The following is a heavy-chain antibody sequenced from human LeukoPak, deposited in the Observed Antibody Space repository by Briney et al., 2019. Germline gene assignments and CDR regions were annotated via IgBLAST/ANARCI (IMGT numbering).Heavy chain of an antibody. CDR2: IRYDGSNK. D-gene: IGHD6-13*01. J-gene: IGHJ4*02. V-gene: IGHV3-30*02. CDR3: AKEDQGYSSSWDPFDY. Sequence: PGGSLRLSCAASGFTFSSYGMHWVRQAPGKGLEWVAFIRYDGSNKYYADSVKGRFTISRDNSKNTLYLQMNSLRAEDTAVYYCAKEDQGYSSSWDPFDYWGQGTLVTVSS. CDR1: GFTFSSYG.